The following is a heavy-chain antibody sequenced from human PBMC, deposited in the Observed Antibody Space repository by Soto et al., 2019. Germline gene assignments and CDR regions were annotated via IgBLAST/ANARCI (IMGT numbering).Heavy chain of an antibody. D-gene: IGHD2-15*01. Sequence: QVQLVQSGAEVKKPGASVKISCEASGYIFTTYIVLWVRQSPGQRLEWMGWINAGNGDTRYSQNFQGRVTFSRDTSASTAYMDLSSLRSEDSAVYYCARDKPNSAGYSMDVWGKGTTVTVSS. CDR1: GYIFTTYI. J-gene: IGHJ6*03. CDR2: INAGNGDT. V-gene: IGHV1-3*01. CDR3: ARDKPNSAGYSMDV.